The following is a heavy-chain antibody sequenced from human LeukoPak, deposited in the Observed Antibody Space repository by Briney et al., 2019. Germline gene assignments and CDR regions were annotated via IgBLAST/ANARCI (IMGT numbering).Heavy chain of an antibody. CDR2: INHSGST. Sequence: SETLSLTCAVYGGSFNGYYWSWIRQPPGKGLEWIGEINHSGSTNYNPSLKSRVTISVDTSKNQFSLKLSSVTAADTAVYYCARIPIPQYYDILTGYYIPPYYYYGMDVWGQGTTVTVSS. CDR1: GGSFNGYY. CDR3: ARIPIPQYYDILTGYYIPPYYYYGMDV. D-gene: IGHD3-9*01. V-gene: IGHV4-34*01. J-gene: IGHJ6*02.